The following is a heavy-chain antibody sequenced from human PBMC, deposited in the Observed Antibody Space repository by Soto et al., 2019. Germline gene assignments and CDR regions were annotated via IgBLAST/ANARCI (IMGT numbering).Heavy chain of an antibody. V-gene: IGHV3-72*01. CDR1: GFTFGDHY. Sequence: EVQLVEAGGGLVQPGGTLRLSCAASGFTFGDHYMDWVRQAPGKGLEWVGRSRNKAKGYTTDDAASGKGRFTISRDDSQKALYLQMNSLKIEDTAVYYCARDMAEQWLPTGDHYYFYGLDVWGQGTTVTVSS. CDR3: ARDMAEQWLPTGDHYYFYGLDV. D-gene: IGHD6-19*01. J-gene: IGHJ6*02. CDR2: SRNKAKGYTT.